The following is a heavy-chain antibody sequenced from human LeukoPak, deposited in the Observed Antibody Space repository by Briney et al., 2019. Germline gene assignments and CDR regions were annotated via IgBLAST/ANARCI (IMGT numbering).Heavy chain of an antibody. CDR3: AREGRYSTGLDAFDI. D-gene: IGHD2-21*01. CDR1: GFTFSSYG. Sequence: HPGGSLRLSCAASGFTFSSYGMHWVRQAPGKGLEWVAVISYDGSNKYYADSVKGRFTISRDNSKNTLYLQMNGLRAGDTAVYYCAREGRYSTGLDAFDIWGQGTMVTVSS. CDR2: ISYDGSNK. V-gene: IGHV3-30*03. J-gene: IGHJ3*02.